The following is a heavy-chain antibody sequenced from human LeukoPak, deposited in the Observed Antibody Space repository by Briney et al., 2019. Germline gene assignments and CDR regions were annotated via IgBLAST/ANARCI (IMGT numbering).Heavy chain of an antibody. Sequence: PGGSLRLSCVASGFSFQNYGMAWVRPVQGKGLEWVSAISASSDSQYYTDSVKGRFTISRDNAKNSLYLQMNSLRAEDTAVYYCARDLQNAGIQKGGFDYWGQGTLVTVSS. D-gene: IGHD6-13*01. J-gene: IGHJ4*02. CDR3: ARDLQNAGIQKGGFDY. CDR1: GFSFQNYG. V-gene: IGHV3-21*01. CDR2: ISASSDSQ.